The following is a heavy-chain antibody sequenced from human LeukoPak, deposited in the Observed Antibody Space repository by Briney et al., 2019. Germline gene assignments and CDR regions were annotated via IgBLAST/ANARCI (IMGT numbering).Heavy chain of an antibody. CDR3: ARNLWFGESSDAFDM. D-gene: IGHD3-10*01. Sequence: ASVRVSCKASGYTFTGYYMHWVRQAPGQGLEWMGWINPNSGGTNYALKFQGRVTMTRDTSISTAYMDMSSLRSDDTAVYYCARNLWFGESSDAFDMWGQGTMVTVSS. CDR1: GYTFTGYY. CDR2: INPNSGGT. V-gene: IGHV1-2*02. J-gene: IGHJ3*02.